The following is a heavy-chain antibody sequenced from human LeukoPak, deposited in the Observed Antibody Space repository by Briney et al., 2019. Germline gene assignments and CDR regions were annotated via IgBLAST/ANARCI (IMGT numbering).Heavy chain of an antibody. CDR1: GFTFDDYA. D-gene: IGHD6-6*01. V-gene: IGHV3-9*01. Sequence: PGRSLRLSYAAVGFTFDDYAMHWVREAPGKGLEWVSGISWNSGSIGYADSVKGRFTISRDNAKNSLYLQMNSLRAEDTAVYYCARGVDSSSSLWFDPWGQGTLVTVSS. CDR2: ISWNSGSI. J-gene: IGHJ5*02. CDR3: ARGVDSSSSLWFDP.